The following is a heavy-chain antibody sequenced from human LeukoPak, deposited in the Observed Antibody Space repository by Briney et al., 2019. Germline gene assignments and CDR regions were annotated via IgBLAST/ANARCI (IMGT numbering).Heavy chain of an antibody. J-gene: IGHJ5*02. CDR2: INPSGGST. V-gene: IGHV1-46*01. D-gene: IGHD1-26*01. CDR3: ARHSGSFEFDP. Sequence: ASVKVSCKASGYTFTSYYMHWARQAPGQGLEWMGIINPSGGSTSYAQKFQGRVTMTRDTSTGTVYMELSSLRSEDTAVYYCARHSGSFEFDPWGQGTLVTVSS. CDR1: GYTFTSYY.